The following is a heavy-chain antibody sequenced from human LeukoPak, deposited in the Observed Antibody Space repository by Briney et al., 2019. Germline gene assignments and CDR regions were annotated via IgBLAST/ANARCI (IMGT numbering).Heavy chain of an antibody. D-gene: IGHD3-3*01. CDR1: GGTFSSYA. CDR2: IIPIFGTA. V-gene: IGHV1-69*13. CDR3: ARGRLRFLEWLLDY. J-gene: IGHJ4*02. Sequence: SVKVSCKASGGTFSSYAISWVRQAPGQGLEWMGGIIPIFGTANYAQKFQGRVTITAGESTSTAYMELSSLRSEDTAVYYCARGRLRFLEWLLDYWGQGTLVTVSS.